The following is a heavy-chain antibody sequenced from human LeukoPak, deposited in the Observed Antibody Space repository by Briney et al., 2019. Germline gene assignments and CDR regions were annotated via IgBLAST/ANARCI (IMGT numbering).Heavy chain of an antibody. J-gene: IGHJ4*02. Sequence: GGSLRLSCAGSQFTFHTYLLSWVRQAPGKGLEWVSSISGRGATTDYADSVKGRFTLSTDNVNKTLYSEMSSLRAEDTAVYFCAKDPRAMGPYFFADSGQGALVTVSS. D-gene: IGHD2-21*01. CDR3: AKDPRAMGPYFFAD. CDR1: QFTFHTYL. CDR2: ISGRGATT. V-gene: IGHV3-23*01.